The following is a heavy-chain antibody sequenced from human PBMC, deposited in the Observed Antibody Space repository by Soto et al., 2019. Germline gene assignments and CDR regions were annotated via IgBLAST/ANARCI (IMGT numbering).Heavy chain of an antibody. CDR3: AREQRASYGRMEAFDI. Sequence: QVQLVQSGAEVKKPGSSVKVSCKASGGTFSSYAISWVRQAPGQGLEWMGGIIPIFGTANYAQKFQGRVTITADESTSTAYMELSSLRSEATAVYYCAREQRASYGRMEAFDIWGQGTMVTVSS. D-gene: IGHD1-26*01. CDR1: GGTFSSYA. J-gene: IGHJ3*02. V-gene: IGHV1-69*01. CDR2: IIPIFGTA.